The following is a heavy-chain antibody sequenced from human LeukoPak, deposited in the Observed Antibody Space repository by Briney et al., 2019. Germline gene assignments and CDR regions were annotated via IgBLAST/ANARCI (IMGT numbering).Heavy chain of an antibody. D-gene: IGHD2-8*01. J-gene: IGHJ4*02. CDR2: ISYDGSNK. Sequence: GSLRLSCAASGFTFSSYGMHWVRQAPGKGLEWVAVISYDGSNKYYADSVKGRFTISRDNSKNTLYLQMNSLRAEDTAVYYCAKQYVRANDYWGQGTLVTVSS. CDR1: GFTFSSYG. CDR3: AKQYVRANDY. V-gene: IGHV3-30*18.